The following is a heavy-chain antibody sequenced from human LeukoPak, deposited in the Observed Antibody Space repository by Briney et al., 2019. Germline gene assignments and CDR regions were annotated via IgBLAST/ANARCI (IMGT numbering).Heavy chain of an antibody. D-gene: IGHD1-26*01. CDR3: AKEVVGATPGALNY. Sequence: SGGSLRLSCAASGFTFSSYGMHWVRQAPGKGLEWVAVISYEGSNKYYADSVKGRFTISRDNSKNTLYLQMNSLRAEDTAVYYCAKEVVGATPGALNYWGQGTLVTVSS. CDR1: GFTFSSYG. V-gene: IGHV3-30*18. CDR2: ISYEGSNK. J-gene: IGHJ4*02.